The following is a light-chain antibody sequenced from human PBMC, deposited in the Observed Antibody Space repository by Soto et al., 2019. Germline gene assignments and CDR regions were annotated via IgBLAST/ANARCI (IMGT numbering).Light chain of an antibody. CDR2: GAS. J-gene: IGKJ3*01. CDR1: QSVNRN. CDR3: QQYDNCPWGAFT. Sequence: EIVMTQSPAILSVSPGERVTLSCRASQSVNRNLAWYQQTPGQAPRLLIYGASSRATGTPDSFCGSASVTDFTLTIASLPSVDFAVYYCQQYDNCPWGAFTFGPGTRVDAK. V-gene: IGKV3-15*01.